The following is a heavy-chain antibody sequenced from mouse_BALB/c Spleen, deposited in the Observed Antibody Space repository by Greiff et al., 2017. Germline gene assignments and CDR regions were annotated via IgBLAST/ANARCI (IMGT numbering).Heavy chain of an antibody. D-gene: IGHD1-1*01. CDR3: ARDGRLLPLDY. J-gene: IGHJ2*01. V-gene: IGHV2-6-7*01. CDR2: IWGDGST. Sequence: QVHVKQSGPGLVAPSQSLSITCTVSGFSLTGYGVNWVRQPPGKGLEWLGMIWGDGSTDYNSALKSRLSISKDNSKSQVFLKMNSLQTDDTARYYCARDGRLLPLDYWGQGTTLTVSS. CDR1: GFSLTGYG.